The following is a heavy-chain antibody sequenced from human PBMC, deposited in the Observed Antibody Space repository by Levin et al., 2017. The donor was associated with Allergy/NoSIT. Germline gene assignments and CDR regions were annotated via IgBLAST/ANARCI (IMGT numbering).Heavy chain of an antibody. V-gene: IGHV3-23*01. CDR1: GFTFSSYA. D-gene: IGHD3-3*01. CDR3: AKDGYYDSWGYFDL. CDR2: IRDRGRDA. Sequence: GESLKISCEASGFTFSSYAMNWVRQAPGKGLEWVSVIRDRGRDAYYADSVKGRFTISRDDSKNTLYLQMNSLGAEDTAVYFCAKDGYYDSWGYFDLWGRGTLVTVSS. J-gene: IGHJ2*01.